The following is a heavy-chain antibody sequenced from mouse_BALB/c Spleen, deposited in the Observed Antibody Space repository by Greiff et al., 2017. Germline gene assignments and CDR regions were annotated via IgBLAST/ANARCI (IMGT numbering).Heavy chain of an antibody. CDR3: ARGYDYGGNFAY. V-gene: IGHV1S56*01. CDR2: IYPGNVNT. D-gene: IGHD2-4*01. J-gene: IGHJ3*01. CDR1: GYTFTSYY. Sequence: QVQLKQSGPELVKPGASVRISCKASGYTFTSYYIHWVKQRPGQGLEWIGWIYPGNVNTKYNEKFKGKATLTADKSSSTAYMQLSSLTSEDSAVYFCARGYDYGGNFAYWGQGTLVTVSA.